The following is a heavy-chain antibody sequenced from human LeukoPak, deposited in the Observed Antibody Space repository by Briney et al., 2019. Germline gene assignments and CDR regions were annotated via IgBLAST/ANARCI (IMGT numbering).Heavy chain of an antibody. CDR1: GFTFSSYG. CDR2: IRYDGSNK. D-gene: IGHD2-2*01. V-gene: IGHV3-30*02. J-gene: IGHJ4*02. CDR3: ANDLYCSSTSCSDY. Sequence: GGSLRLSCAASGFTFSSYGMHWVRQAPGKGLEWVAFIRYDGSNKYYADSVKGRFTISRDNSKNTLYPQMNSLRAEDTAVYYCANDLYCSSTSCSDYWGQGTLVTVSS.